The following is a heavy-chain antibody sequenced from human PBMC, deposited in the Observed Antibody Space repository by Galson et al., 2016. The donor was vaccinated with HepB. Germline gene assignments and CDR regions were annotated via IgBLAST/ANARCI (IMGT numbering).Heavy chain of an antibody. D-gene: IGHD1-1*01. V-gene: IGHV3-7*02. CDR3: ARLVENWNEAGRFDF. CDR1: GLTFSRFW. J-gene: IGHJ4*02. Sequence: SLRLSCAASGLTFSRFWMTWVRQAPGKGLEWVANINQDGSEKHYLDSVRGRFTISRDNAKNSLYLQMNSLRAEDTAVYYCARLVENWNEAGRFDFWGQGTLVTVSS. CDR2: INQDGSEK.